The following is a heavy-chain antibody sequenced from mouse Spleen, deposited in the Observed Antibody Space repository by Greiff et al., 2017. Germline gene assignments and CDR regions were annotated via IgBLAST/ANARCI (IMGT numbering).Heavy chain of an antibody. V-gene: IGHV3-6*01. D-gene: IGHD4-1*01. CDR2: ISYDGSN. CDR3: ARRMGRRGYYFDY. CDR1: GYSITSGYY. Sequence: EVQRVESGPGLVKPSQSLSLTCSVTGYSITSGYYWNWIRQFPGNKLEWMGYISYDGSNNYNPSLKNRISITRDTSKNQFFLKLNSVTTEDTATYYCARRMGRRGYYFDYWGQGTTLTVSS. J-gene: IGHJ2*01.